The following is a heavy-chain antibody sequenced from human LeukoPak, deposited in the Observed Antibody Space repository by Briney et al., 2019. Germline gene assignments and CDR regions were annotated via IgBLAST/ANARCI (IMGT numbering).Heavy chain of an antibody. CDR3: ARGKKKGERITIFGVVISLDY. J-gene: IGHJ4*02. CDR2: IHYSGST. V-gene: IGHV4-59*12. D-gene: IGHD3-3*01. CDR1: GDSINSDY. Sequence: SETLSLTCTVSGDSINSDYWTWIRQPPGRGLEWIGHIHYSGSTNYNPSLKSRVTISVDTSKNQFSLKLSSVTAADTAVYYCARGKKKGERITIFGVVISLDYWGQGTLVTVSS.